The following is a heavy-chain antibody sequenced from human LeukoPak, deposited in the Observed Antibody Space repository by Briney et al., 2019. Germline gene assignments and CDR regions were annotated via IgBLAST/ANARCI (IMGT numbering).Heavy chain of an antibody. V-gene: IGHV4-34*01. CDR3: ARPSGYCSSTSCYIGYYYGMDV. Sequence: SETLSLTCAVYGGSFSGYYWSWIRQPPGKGLEWIGEINHSGSTNYNPSLKSRVTISVDTSKNQFSLKLSSVTAADTAVYYCARPSGYCSSTSCYIGYYYGMDVWGQGTTVTVSS. CDR1: GGSFSGYY. CDR2: INHSGST. J-gene: IGHJ6*02. D-gene: IGHD2-2*03.